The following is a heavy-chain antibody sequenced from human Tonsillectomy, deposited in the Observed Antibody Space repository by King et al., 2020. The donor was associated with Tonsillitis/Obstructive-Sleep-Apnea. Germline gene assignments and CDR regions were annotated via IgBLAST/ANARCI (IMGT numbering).Heavy chain of an antibody. CDR2: TYYRFKWYN. V-gene: IGHV6-1*01. D-gene: IGHD3-22*01. J-gene: IGHJ5*02. Sequence: VQLPQSGPGLVKPSQTLSLTCAISGDSVSSNSAAWNWIRQSPSRGLEWLGRTYYRFKWYNDYAVSVKSRITINPDTSKNQFSLQLNSVTPEDTAVYYCARDYDYYDSSGYYHTWFDPWGQGTLVTVSS. CDR1: GDSVSSNSAA. CDR3: ARDYDYYDSSGYYHTWFDP.